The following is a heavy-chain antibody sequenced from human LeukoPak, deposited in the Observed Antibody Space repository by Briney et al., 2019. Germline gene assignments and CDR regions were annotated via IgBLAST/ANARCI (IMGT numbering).Heavy chain of an antibody. CDR2: ITDSGSTI. Sequence: GGSLRLSCAASGFNFSISSYSMNWVRQAPGKGLEWVSYITDSGSTIYYADSVKGRFTISRDNAKNSLFLQMNSLRAEDTAVYYCARGEVVTASLPDCFYYYMDVWGKGTTVTISS. D-gene: IGHD2-21*02. J-gene: IGHJ6*03. V-gene: IGHV3-48*03. CDR1: GFNFSISSYS. CDR3: ARGEVVTASLPDCFYYYMDV.